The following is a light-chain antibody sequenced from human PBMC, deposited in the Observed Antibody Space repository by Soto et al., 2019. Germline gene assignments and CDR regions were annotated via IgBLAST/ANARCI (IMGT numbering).Light chain of an antibody. Sequence: DIVLTQSPGTLSLSPGERATLSCRASQSVSSSYLAWYQQKPGQAPRLLIYGASSRATGNPDRFSGSGSGKDFTLTIRILEPKDCAVYYCQQYCSSPRPCGRGTKVEIK. CDR3: QQYCSSPRP. CDR2: GAS. J-gene: IGKJ1*01. V-gene: IGKV3-20*01. CDR1: QSVSSSY.